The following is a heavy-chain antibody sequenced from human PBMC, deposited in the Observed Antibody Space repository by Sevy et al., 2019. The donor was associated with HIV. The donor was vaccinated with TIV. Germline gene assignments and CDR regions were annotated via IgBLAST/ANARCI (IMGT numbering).Heavy chain of an antibody. CDR2: IRYDGSHK. CDR1: GFTFRNYD. V-gene: IGHV3-30*02. Sequence: GGSLRLSCAASGFTFRNYDMHWVRQAPGKGLEWISFIRYDGSHKSYAESVKGRFTISRYNSKNPLDLHMNSLRPEDTAVYFCAKDAPSRFDYWGQGALVTVSS. J-gene: IGHJ4*02. CDR3: AKDAPSRFDY.